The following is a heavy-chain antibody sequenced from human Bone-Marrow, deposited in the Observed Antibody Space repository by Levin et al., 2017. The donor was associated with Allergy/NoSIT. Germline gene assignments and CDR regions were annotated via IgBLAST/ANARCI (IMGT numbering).Heavy chain of an antibody. Sequence: GGSLRLSCGASGFNFNGFAFNWVRQAPGQGLEWVGWISAFNSDSDYAQKFQDRITLTTETYTSTVYLELTNLRSDDTGIYYCVTHCNGASCYGVRSFDFWGQGTKVTVAS. D-gene: IGHD2-15*01. V-gene: IGHV1-18*01. J-gene: IGHJ3*01. CDR3: VTHCNGASCYGVRSFDF. CDR1: GFNFNGFA. CDR2: ISAFNSDS.